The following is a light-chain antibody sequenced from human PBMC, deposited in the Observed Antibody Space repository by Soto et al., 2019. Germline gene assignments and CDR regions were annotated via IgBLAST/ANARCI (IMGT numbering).Light chain of an antibody. CDR2: EVS. CDR3: SSYTSISTYV. Sequence: QSALTQPASVSGSPGQSITISCTGTSRDIGGYNYVSWYQHHPGKAPKLMIYEVSNRPSGVSNRFSGSKSANTASLTISGLQAEDEADYYCSSYTSISTYVFGTGTKLTVL. CDR1: SRDIGGYNY. V-gene: IGLV2-14*01. J-gene: IGLJ1*01.